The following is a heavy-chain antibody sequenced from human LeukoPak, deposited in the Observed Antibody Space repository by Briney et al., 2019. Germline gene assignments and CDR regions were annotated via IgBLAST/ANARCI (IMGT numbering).Heavy chain of an antibody. CDR3: ARDPSPRVTGTTVDY. CDR1: GFTFSSYW. CDR2: IKQDGSEK. Sequence: GGSLRLSCAAPGFTFSSYWMSWVRQAPGKGLEWVANIKQDGSEKYYVDSVKGRFTISRDNAKNSLYLQMNSLRAEDTAVYYCARDPSPRVTGTTVDYWGQGTLVTVSS. D-gene: IGHD1-7*01. V-gene: IGHV3-7*01. J-gene: IGHJ4*02.